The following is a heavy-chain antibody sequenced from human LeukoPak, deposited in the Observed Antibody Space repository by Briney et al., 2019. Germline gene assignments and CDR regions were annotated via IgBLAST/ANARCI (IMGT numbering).Heavy chain of an antibody. D-gene: IGHD5-24*01. J-gene: IGHJ4*02. V-gene: IGHV3-48*03. CDR1: GFTFSSYE. CDR2: ISSSGNTI. Sequence: GGSLRLSCAASGFTFSSYEMNWVRQAPGKGLEWVSYISSSGNTIYYADSVKGLFTISRDNAKNSLYLQMNSLRAEDTAVYYCARDRSMATDYWGQGSLVTVSS. CDR3: ARDRSMATDY.